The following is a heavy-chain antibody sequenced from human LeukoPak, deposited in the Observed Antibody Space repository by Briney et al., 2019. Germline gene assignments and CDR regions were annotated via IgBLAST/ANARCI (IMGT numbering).Heavy chain of an antibody. Sequence: ASVKVSCKAPGYTFTGYYMHWVRQAPGQGLEWMGWINPNSGGTNYAQKFQGRVTMTRDTSISTAYMELSRLRSDDTAVYYCARVRTTVTTCGWFDPWGQGTLVTVSS. D-gene: IGHD4-17*01. V-gene: IGHV1-2*02. CDR3: ARVRTTVTTCGWFDP. CDR2: INPNSGGT. CDR1: GYTFTGYY. J-gene: IGHJ5*02.